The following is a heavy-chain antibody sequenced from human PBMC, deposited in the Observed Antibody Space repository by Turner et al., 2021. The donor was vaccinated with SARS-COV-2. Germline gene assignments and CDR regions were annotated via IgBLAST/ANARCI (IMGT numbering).Heavy chain of an antibody. Sequence: QVQLQESGPGLVRPSETLSLTCTFSGGSISSKSWSWIRQSPGRGLEWIGYFYKIGSIDYNPTLRSRVTISVDTSKNHLSLNLISVTAADTAVYYCARHQGSASGYDHGMNVWGQGTAVIVSS. V-gene: IGHV4-59*08. CDR2: FYKIGSI. CDR3: ARHQGSASGYDHGMNV. D-gene: IGHD1-26*01. J-gene: IGHJ6*02. CDR1: GGSISSKS.